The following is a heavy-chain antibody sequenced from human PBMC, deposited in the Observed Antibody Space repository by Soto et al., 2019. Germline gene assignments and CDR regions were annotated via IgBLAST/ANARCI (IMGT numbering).Heavy chain of an antibody. CDR3: ATSYGNAWYTY. J-gene: IGHJ4*02. CDR1: GGSFSGYY. CDR2: INHSGST. Sequence: PSETLSLTCAVYGGSFSGYYWSWIRQPPGKGLEWIGEINHSGSTNYNPSLKSRVTISVDTSKNQFSLKLSSVTAEDTAVYYCATSYGNAWYTYWGQGTQVTVS. D-gene: IGHD6-13*01. V-gene: IGHV4-34*01.